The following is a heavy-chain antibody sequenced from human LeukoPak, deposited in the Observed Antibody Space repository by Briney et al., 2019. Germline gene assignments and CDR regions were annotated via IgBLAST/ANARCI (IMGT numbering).Heavy chain of an antibody. V-gene: IGHV1-18*01. CDR2: INAYNGNT. CDR1: GYTFSSYG. J-gene: IGHJ4*02. Sequence: ASVKVSCKASGYTFSSYGFSWVRQAPGQGLEWMGWINAYNGNTNYAQNLQGRVTMATDTSTSTAYMELRSLRSDDTAVYYCARRQGTTLNFDYWGQGTLVTVSS. CDR3: ARRQGTTLNFDY. D-gene: IGHD1-1*01.